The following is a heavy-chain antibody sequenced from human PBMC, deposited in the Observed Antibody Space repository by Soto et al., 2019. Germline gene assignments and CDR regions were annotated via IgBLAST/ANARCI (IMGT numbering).Heavy chain of an antibody. D-gene: IGHD3-10*01. J-gene: IGHJ3*02. CDR2: ISSSSSYI. CDR1: GFTFSSYS. V-gene: IGHV3-21*01. Sequence: PGGSLRLSCAASGFTFSSYSMNWVRQAPGKGLEWVSSISSSSSYIYYADSVKGRFTISRDNAKNSLYLQMNSLRAEDTAVYYCASPGRGFGELLSYHDAFDIWGQGTMVTVSS. CDR3: ASPGRGFGELLSYHDAFDI.